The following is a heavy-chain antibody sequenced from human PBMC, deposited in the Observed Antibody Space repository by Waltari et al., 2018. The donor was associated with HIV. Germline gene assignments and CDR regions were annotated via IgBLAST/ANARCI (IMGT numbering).Heavy chain of an antibody. Sequence: EVQLLESGGGLVQPGGSRRLSCVASGFAYVSYAITWVRQSPERGLEWVAAVSGSGAKSFYADSVKGRFTISRDNSKNTVFLQMNSLRAADTAIYYCAKAYYENTAYYYDFWGRGTRVTVSS. CDR1: GFAYVSYA. CDR3: AKAYYENTAYYYDF. D-gene: IGHD3-22*01. V-gene: IGHV3-23*01. J-gene: IGHJ4*02. CDR2: VSGSGAKS.